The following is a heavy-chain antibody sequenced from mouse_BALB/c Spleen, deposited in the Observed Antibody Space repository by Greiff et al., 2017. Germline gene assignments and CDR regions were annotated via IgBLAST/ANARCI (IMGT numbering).Heavy chain of an antibody. CDR1: GYSFTGYF. V-gene: IGHV1-37*01. D-gene: IGHD1-1*01. Sequence: EVQLQQSGPELVKPGASVKISCKASGYSFTGYFMNWVKQSHGKSLEWIGRINPYNGDTFYNQKFKGKATLTVDKSSSTAHMELLSLTSEDSAVYYCGRGAYYGSSYLAWFAYWGQGTLVTVSA. CDR3: GRGAYYGSSYLAWFAY. J-gene: IGHJ3*01. CDR2: INPYNGDT.